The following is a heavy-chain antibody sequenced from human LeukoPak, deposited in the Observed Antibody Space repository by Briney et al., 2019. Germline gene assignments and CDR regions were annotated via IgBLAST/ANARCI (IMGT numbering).Heavy chain of an antibody. CDR2: VSYDGSNK. CDR1: GFTFSSYA. V-gene: IGHV3-30-3*01. D-gene: IGHD3-16*01. Sequence: GGSLRLSCAASGFTFSSYAMHWVRQAPGKGLEWVVVVSYDGSNKYYADSVKGRFTISRDNSKNTLYLQMNSLRAEDTAVYYCARDLGELENYYYGMDVWGQGTTVTVSS. J-gene: IGHJ6*02. CDR3: ARDLGELENYYYGMDV.